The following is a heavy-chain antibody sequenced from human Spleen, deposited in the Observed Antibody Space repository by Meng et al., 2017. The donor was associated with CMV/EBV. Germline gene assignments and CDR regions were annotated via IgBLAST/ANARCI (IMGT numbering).Heavy chain of an antibody. CDR1: GFTFSSYA. J-gene: IGHJ4*02. CDR3: ARDLTSIVGARF. V-gene: IGHV3-30-3*01. Sequence: GGSLRLSCAASGFTFSSYAMHWVRQAPGKGLEWVAVISYDGSNKYYADSVKGRFTISRDNSKNTLYLQMNSLRAEDTAVYYCARDLTSIVGARFWGQGTLVTVSS. D-gene: IGHD1-26*01. CDR2: ISYDGSNK.